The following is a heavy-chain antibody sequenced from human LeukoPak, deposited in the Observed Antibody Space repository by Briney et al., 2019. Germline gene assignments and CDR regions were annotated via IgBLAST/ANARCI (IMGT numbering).Heavy chain of an antibody. CDR3: TRGPPNWGYDF. CDR2: MSPKSGNT. V-gene: IGHV1-8*01. J-gene: IGHJ4*02. D-gene: IGHD7-27*01. Sequence: ASVKVSCTASGYTFVSYDINWVRQATGQGPEWMGWMSPKSGNTGYAQKFQGRVTMTRDTSINTAYMELSGLISEDTAVYYCTRGPPNWGYDFWGQGTLVTVSS. CDR1: GYTFVSYD.